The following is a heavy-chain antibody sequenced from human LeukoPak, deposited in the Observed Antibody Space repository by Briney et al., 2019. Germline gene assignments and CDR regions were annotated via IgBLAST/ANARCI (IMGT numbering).Heavy chain of an antibody. Sequence: GGFLRLSCAASGFTFSSYAISWVRQAPGKGLEWVSAISGSGGSTYYADSVKGRFTISRDNSKNTLYLQMNSLRAEDTAVYYCAKDEQQLVPSWFDPWGQGTLVTVSS. CDR2: ISGSGGST. V-gene: IGHV3-23*01. J-gene: IGHJ5*02. D-gene: IGHD6-13*01. CDR1: GFTFSSYA. CDR3: AKDEQQLVPSWFDP.